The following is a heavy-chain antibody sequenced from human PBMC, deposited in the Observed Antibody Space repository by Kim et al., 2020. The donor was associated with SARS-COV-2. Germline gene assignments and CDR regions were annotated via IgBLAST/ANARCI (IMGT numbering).Heavy chain of an antibody. CDR3: AREDSSSWYAGYFDY. V-gene: IGHV1-69*04. Sequence: FPGRITIPADKSTSTAYVELRSLRSEDTAVYYCAREDSSSWYAGYFDYWGQGTLVTVSS. J-gene: IGHJ4*02. D-gene: IGHD6-13*01.